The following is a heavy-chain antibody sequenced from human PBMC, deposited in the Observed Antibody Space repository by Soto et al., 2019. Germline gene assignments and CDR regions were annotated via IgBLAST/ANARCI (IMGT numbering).Heavy chain of an antibody. CDR2: INHSGST. J-gene: IGHJ6*02. D-gene: IGHD3-10*01. CDR3: ARGFWDYYGSGSYYPSPTYYYYYGMDV. Sequence: SETLSLTCAVYGGSFSGYYWSWIRLPPGKGLEWIGEINHSGSTNYNPSLKSRVTISVDTSKNQFSLKLSSVTAADTAVYYCARGFWDYYGSGSYYPSPTYYYYYGMDVWGQGTTVTVSS. V-gene: IGHV4-34*01. CDR1: GGSFSGYY.